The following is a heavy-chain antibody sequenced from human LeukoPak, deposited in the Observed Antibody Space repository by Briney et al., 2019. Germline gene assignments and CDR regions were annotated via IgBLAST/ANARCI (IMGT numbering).Heavy chain of an antibody. CDR3: ARGKYYYDSSGYLSY. CDR2: INHSGST. CDR1: GGSFSGYY. D-gene: IGHD3-22*01. Sequence: KPSETLSLTCAVYGGSFSGYYWSWIRQPPGKGLEWIGEINHSGSTNYNPSLKSRVTISVDTSKNLFSLKLSSVTAADTAVYYCARGKYYYDSSGYLSYWGQGTLVTVSS. V-gene: IGHV4-34*01. J-gene: IGHJ4*02.